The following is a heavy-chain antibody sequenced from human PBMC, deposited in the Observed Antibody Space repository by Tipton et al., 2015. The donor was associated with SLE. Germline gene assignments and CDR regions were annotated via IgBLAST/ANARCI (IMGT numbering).Heavy chain of an antibody. Sequence: TLSLTCAVYGGSFSGYYWSWIRQPPGKGLEWIGYIYYSGSTNYNPSLKSRVTISVDTSKNKFSLKLSSVTAADTAVYYCARGWGSWPYYFDYWGQGTLVTVSS. CDR2: IYYSGST. V-gene: IGHV4-59*01. J-gene: IGHJ4*02. D-gene: IGHD6-13*01. CDR1: GGSFSGYY. CDR3: ARGWGSWPYYFDY.